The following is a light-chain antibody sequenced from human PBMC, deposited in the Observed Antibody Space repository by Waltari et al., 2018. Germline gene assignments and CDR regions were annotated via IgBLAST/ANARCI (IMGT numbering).Light chain of an antibody. CDR2: RAS. CDR1: QSLLYSNGYNY. Sequence: DIVMTQSPLSLPVTPGEPASISCRSSQSLLYSNGYNYLDWYLQKPGQSPQLLIYRASHRASGVPEMFSGSGSGTDFTLKISRVEAEDVGIYYCMQARQTPDTFGQGTKLEIK. V-gene: IGKV2-28*01. J-gene: IGKJ2*01. CDR3: MQARQTPDT.